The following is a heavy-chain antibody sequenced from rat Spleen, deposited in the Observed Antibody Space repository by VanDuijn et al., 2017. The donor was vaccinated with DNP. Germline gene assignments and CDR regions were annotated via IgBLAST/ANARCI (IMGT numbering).Heavy chain of an antibody. CDR1: GFSLTTNG. D-gene: IGHD1-10*01. CDR3: TREREPSNNPYYFDC. J-gene: IGHJ2*01. CDR2: ISSDGNT. Sequence: QVQLKESGPGLVQPSQTLSLTCSVSGFSLTTNGVSWVRQPPGKGLEWIAAISSDGNTYYNSALKSRLSISRDTSNSQVFLRMNSLQTEDTAIYFCTREREPSNNPYYFDCWGQGVMVTVSS. V-gene: IGHV2S12*01.